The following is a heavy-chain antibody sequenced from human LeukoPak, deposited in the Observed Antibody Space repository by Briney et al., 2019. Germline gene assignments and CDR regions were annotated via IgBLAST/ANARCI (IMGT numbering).Heavy chain of an antibody. Sequence: SGPTLVKPTQTLTLTCSFSGFSLTTSGVGVGWIRQPPGKALEWIGNIFYSGSTYYSPSLKSRVTISLDTSRNQFSLKLNSVTAADTAVYYCAKSNGYGLIDIWGQGTMVTVSS. CDR2: IFYSGST. V-gene: IGHV4-39*07. CDR1: GFSLTTSGVG. CDR3: AKSNGYGLIDI. J-gene: IGHJ3*02. D-gene: IGHD3-22*01.